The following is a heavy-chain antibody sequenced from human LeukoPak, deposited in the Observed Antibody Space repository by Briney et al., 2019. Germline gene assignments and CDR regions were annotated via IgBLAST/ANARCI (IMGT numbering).Heavy chain of an antibody. CDR1: GFTFSSYA. Sequence: PGGSLRLSCAASGFTFSSYAMSWVRQAPGKGLEWVSAISGSGNSTYYADSVKGRFTISRDNSKNTLYLQMNSLRAEDTAVYYCAKDHCSSTSCYLPRGNWFDPWGQGTLVTVSS. J-gene: IGHJ5*02. V-gene: IGHV3-23*01. CDR3: AKDHCSSTSCYLPRGNWFDP. D-gene: IGHD2-2*01. CDR2: ISGSGNST.